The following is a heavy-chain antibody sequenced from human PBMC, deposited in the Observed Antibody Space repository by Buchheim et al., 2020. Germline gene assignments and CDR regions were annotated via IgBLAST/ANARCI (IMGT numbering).Heavy chain of an antibody. V-gene: IGHV3-23*05. J-gene: IGHJ5*02. CDR3: ARLPTGFPNWVGP. CDR1: GFTFSNYA. CDR2: IHTAAYNSDT. D-gene: IGHD3-9*01. Sequence: QLLESGGDLVYPGGSLRLSCTASGFTFSNYAMTWVRQAPGKGLEWVSAIHTAAYNSDTYYADSVKGRFTISRDNSENILYLQMNSLRPEDTGVYYCARLPTGFPNWVGPWGHGTL.